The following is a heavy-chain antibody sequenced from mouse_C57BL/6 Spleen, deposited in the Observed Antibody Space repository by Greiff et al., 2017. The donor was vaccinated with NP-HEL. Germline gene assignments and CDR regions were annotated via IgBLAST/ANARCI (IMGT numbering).Heavy chain of an antibody. J-gene: IGHJ1*03. Sequence: QVQLQQPGAELVMPGASVKLSCKASGYTFTSYWMHWVKQRPGQGLEWIGEIDPSDSYTNYNQKFKGKSTLTVDKSSSTAYMQLSSLTSEDSAVYYCARSGSNYVDWYFDVWGTGTTVTVSS. CDR2: IDPSDSYT. CDR3: ARSGSNYVDWYFDV. V-gene: IGHV1-69*01. CDR1: GYTFTSYW. D-gene: IGHD2-5*01.